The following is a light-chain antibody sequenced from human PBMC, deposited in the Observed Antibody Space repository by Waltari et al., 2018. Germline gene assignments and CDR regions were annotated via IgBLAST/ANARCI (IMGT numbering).Light chain of an antibody. CDR3: QAWDRNTYVV. CDR1: KLEDRY. CDR2: QDS. Sequence: SYELTQSPSVSVSPGQTASISCSGDKLEDRYVCWYQQKPGQSPVLVLHQDSKRPSGIPERFSGFNSGNTATLTICETQSMDEADYYCQAWDRNTYVVFGGGTKLTVL. J-gene: IGLJ2*01. V-gene: IGLV3-1*01.